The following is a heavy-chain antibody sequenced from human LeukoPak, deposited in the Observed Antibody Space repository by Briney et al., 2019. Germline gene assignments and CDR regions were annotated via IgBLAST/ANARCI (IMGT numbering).Heavy chain of an antibody. CDR2: INAGNGNT. CDR3: AREPSMVRGVRALDY. Sequence: ASVKVSCKASGYTFTSYARHWVRQAPGQRLEWMGWINAGNGNTKYSQEFQGRVTITRDTSASAAYMGLSSLRSEDMAVYYCAREPSMVRGVRALDYWGQGTLVTVSS. J-gene: IGHJ4*02. D-gene: IGHD3-10*01. V-gene: IGHV1-3*03. CDR1: GYTFTSYA.